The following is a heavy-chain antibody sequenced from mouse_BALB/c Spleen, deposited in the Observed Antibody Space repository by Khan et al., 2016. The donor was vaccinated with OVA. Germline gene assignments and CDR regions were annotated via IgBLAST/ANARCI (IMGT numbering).Heavy chain of an antibody. D-gene: IGHD1-2*01. V-gene: IGHV3-2*02. CDR1: GYSFTSGYG. J-gene: IGHJ2*01. CDR2: ISYSGST. CDR3: TRTARIKY. Sequence: EVQLVETGPGLVKPSQSLSLTCTVTGYSFTSGYGWNWIRQFPGNKLEWMGYISYSGSTNYNPHLKSRISITRDTSKNQFFLQFDSVTTDDTATYYCTRTARIKYWGQGTTLTASS.